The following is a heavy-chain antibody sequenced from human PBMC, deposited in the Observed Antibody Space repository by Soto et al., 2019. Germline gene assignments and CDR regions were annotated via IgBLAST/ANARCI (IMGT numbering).Heavy chain of an antibody. CDR1: GGSISSGDYY. D-gene: IGHD3-16*02. CDR2: IYYSGST. CDR3: ARMGLHVGELSRNWFDP. J-gene: IGHJ5*02. V-gene: IGHV4-31*03. Sequence: QVQLQESGPGLVKPSQTLSLTCTLSGGSISSGDYYWRWIRHPPGKGLEWIGNIYYSGSTNYNPSLKSRLNISLDTSNNHFFLKLTSVTAADTAVYYCARMGLHVGELSRNWFDPWGQGTLVTVSS.